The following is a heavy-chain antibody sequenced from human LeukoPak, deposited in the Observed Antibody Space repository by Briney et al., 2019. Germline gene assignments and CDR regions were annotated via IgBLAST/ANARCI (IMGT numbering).Heavy chain of an antibody. Sequence: PGGSLRLSCAASGFTLSSYGMHWVRQAPGKGLEWVAVISYDGSNKYYADSVKGRFTISRDNSKNTLYLQMNSLRAEDTAVYYCAKDRHYYGSGSYYVFDYWGQGTLVTVSS. D-gene: IGHD3-10*01. CDR1: GFTLSSYG. V-gene: IGHV3-30*18. CDR2: ISYDGSNK. CDR3: AKDRHYYGSGSYYVFDY. J-gene: IGHJ4*02.